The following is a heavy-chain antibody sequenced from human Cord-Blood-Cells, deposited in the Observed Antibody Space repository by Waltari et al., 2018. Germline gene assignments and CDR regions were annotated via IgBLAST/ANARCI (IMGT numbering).Heavy chain of an antibody. CDR3: AKGGH. Sequence: EMQLLASGPGLVPHGGSVRPSCAASGSTFSSYAMSWVRQAPGKGLEWVSAISGSGGSTYYADSVKGRFTISRDNSKNTVYLQMNSLRAEDTAVYDCAKGGHWGQGTLVTVSS. V-gene: IGHV3-23*01. CDR2: ISGSGGST. CDR1: GSTFSSYA. J-gene: IGHJ4*02.